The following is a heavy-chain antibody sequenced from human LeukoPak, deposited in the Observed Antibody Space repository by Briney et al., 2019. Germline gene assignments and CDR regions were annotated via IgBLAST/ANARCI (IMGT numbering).Heavy chain of an antibody. Sequence: ASVKVSCKASGYTFTSYAMHWVRQAPGQRLEWMGWINAGNGNTKYSQEFQGRVTMTRDTSIGTAYMELNRLRSDDTAVYYCARGSYDSSDFEYFHHWGQGTLVTVSS. CDR1: GYTFTSYA. J-gene: IGHJ1*01. V-gene: IGHV1-3*01. CDR3: ARGSYDSSDFEYFHH. D-gene: IGHD3-22*01. CDR2: INAGNGNT.